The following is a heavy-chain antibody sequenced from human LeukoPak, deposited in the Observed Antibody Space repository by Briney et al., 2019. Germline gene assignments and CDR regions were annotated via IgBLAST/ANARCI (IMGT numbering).Heavy chain of an antibody. J-gene: IGHJ4*02. CDR1: GFTFSSYA. CDR2: ISGSGGST. D-gene: IGHD3-22*01. Sequence: GGSLRLSCAASGFTFSSYAMSWVRQAPGKGLEWVSAISGSGGSTYYADSVKGRFTISRDNSKNTLYLQMNSLRAEDTAVYYCAKANEITMIVVDHPDYWGQGTLVTVSS. V-gene: IGHV3-23*01. CDR3: AKANEITMIVVDHPDY.